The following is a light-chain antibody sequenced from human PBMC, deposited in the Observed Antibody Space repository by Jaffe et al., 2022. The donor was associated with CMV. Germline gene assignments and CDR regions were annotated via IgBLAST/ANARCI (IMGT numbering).Light chain of an antibody. Sequence: QSALTQPASVSGSLGQSITISCARTGSAVANYTYVSWYQQHPGKAPKLILYDVRNRPSGISNRFSGSRSGNTASLTIFRLQADDEADYYCSSYTSGTALSYAGSSALYAFGTGTKVTVL. CDR3: SSYTSGTALSYAGSSALYA. CDR1: GSAVANYTY. V-gene: IGLV2-14*03. CDR2: DVR. J-gene: IGLJ1*01.